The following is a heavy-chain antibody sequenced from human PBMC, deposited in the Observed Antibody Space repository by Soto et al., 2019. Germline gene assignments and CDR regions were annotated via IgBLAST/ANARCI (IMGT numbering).Heavy chain of an antibody. J-gene: IGHJ4*02. CDR2: ISWDGGST. D-gene: IGHD2-21*01. CDR3: AKGGALVPDQIDY. V-gene: IGHV3-43D*04. CDR1: GFTFDYYA. Sequence: GGSLRLSCAASGFTFDYYAMHWVRQAPGKGLEWVSLISWDGGSTYYADSVKGRFTTSRDNSKNSLYLQMNSLRAEDTALYYCAKGGALVPDQIDYWGQGTLVTVSS.